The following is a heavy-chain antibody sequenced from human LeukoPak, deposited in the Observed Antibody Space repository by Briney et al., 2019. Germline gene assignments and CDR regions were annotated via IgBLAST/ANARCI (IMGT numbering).Heavy chain of an antibody. CDR3: AKGSYGYRSYFDY. CDR2: ISWNSGSI. CDR1: GFTFDDYA. Sequence: GGSLRLSCAASGFTFDDYAMHRVRQAPGKGLEWVSGISWNSGSIGYADSVKGRFTISRDNAKNSLYLQMNSLRAEDMALYYCAKGSYGYRSYFDYWGQGTLVTVSS. J-gene: IGHJ4*02. D-gene: IGHD5-18*01. V-gene: IGHV3-9*03.